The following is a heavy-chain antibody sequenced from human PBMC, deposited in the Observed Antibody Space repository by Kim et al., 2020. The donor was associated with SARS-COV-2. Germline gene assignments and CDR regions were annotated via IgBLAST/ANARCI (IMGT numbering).Heavy chain of an antibody. D-gene: IGHD5-12*01. CDR3: ARAGVEMATKFRAGWFDP. J-gene: IGHJ5*02. CDR2: IYHSGST. CDR1: GGSISSGGYS. V-gene: IGHV4-30-2*01. Sequence: SETLSLTCAVSGGSISSGGYSWSWIRQPPGKGLEWIGYIYHSGSTYYNPSLKSRVTISVDRSKNQFSLKLSSVTAADTAVYYCARAGVEMATKFRAGWFDPWGQGTLVTVSS.